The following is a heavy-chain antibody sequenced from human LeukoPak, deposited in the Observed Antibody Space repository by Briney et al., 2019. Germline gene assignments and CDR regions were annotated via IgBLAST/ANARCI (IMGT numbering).Heavy chain of an antibody. J-gene: IGHJ4*02. V-gene: IGHV1-2*02. Sequence: GASVKVSCKASGYTFTGYYMHWLRQAPGQGLEWMGWINPNSGGTRYAQTFQGMVTMTRDTSITTAYMELSGLTSGDTALYFCAKDRPQTPGVITPSFDQWGQGTLVTVSS. CDR1: GYTFTGYY. CDR2: INPNSGGT. D-gene: IGHD1-14*01. CDR3: AKDRPQTPGVITPSFDQ.